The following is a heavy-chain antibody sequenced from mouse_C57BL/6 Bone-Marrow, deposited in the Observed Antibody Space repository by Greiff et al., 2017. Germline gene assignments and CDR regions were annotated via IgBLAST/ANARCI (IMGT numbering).Heavy chain of an antibody. CDR3: ARRELGLYYFDY. V-gene: IGHV1-81*01. CDR2: IYPRSGNT. D-gene: IGHD4-1*01. CDR1: GYTFTSYG. Sequence: VQLQQSGAELARPGASVKLSCTASGYTFTSYGISWVKQRTGQGLEWIGEIYPRSGNTYYNEKFKGKATLTADKSSSTAYMELSSLTSEDSAVXYCARRELGLYYFDYWGQGTTLTVSS. J-gene: IGHJ2*01.